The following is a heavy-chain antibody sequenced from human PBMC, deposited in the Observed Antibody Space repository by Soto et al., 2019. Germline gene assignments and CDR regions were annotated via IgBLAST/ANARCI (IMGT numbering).Heavy chain of an antibody. CDR1: GFTFSSYS. Sequence: GGSLSPSCAASGFTFSSYSMNWVRHAPGKVLEWVASISSSSSHIYYADSVKGRFTISRDNAKNSLYLQMNSMRVEGTGVYYCARPVVPAAETRYRRSYYYYGMDVWGQGTTVTVSS. J-gene: IGHJ6*02. CDR3: ARPVVPAAETRYRRSYYYYGMDV. D-gene: IGHD2-2*01. V-gene: IGHV3-21*01. CDR2: ISSSSSHI.